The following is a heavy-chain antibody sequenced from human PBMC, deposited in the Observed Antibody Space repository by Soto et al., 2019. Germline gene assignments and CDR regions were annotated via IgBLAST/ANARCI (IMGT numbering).Heavy chain of an antibody. CDR1: GFTFSSYD. D-gene: IGHD4-17*01. CDR3: ARGSLNKVTTGYFDL. V-gene: IGHV3-13*01. J-gene: IGHJ2*01. CDR2: IGTAGDT. Sequence: EVQLVESGGGLVQPGGSLRLSCAASGFTFSSYDMHWVRQATGKGLEWVSGIGTAGDTYYPGSVKGRFTISRENAKNSLYLQMNSLRAGDTAVYYCARGSLNKVTTGYFDLWGRGTLVTVSS.